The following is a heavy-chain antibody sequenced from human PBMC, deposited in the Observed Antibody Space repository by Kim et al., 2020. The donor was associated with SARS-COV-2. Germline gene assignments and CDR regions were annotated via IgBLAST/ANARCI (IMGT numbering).Heavy chain of an antibody. Sequence: GGSLRLSCAASGFTVSSHSMKWVRQAPGKGLEWVSYISSGSSTIYYADSVKGRFTISRDNAKNSMYLQMNSLRAEDTAVYYCARGRSSGRAGMDVWGQGTTVTVSS. CDR2: ISSGSSTI. J-gene: IGHJ6*02. V-gene: IGHV3-48*04. CDR1: GFTVSSHS. CDR3: ARGRSSGRAGMDV. D-gene: IGHD6-19*01.